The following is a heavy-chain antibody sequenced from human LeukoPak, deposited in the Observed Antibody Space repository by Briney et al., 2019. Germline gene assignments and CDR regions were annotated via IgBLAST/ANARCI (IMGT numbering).Heavy chain of an antibody. CDR2: IKQDGSEK. D-gene: IGHD1-14*01. Sequence: GGSLRLSCVASGFTFSSYWMSWVRQAPGKGLEWVANIKQDGSEKYYVDSVKGRFTISRDNAKNALFLQMNSLRADDAAVYYCAREAGTGDYWGQGTLVTVSS. V-gene: IGHV3-7*01. CDR3: AREAGTGDY. J-gene: IGHJ4*02. CDR1: GFTFSSYW.